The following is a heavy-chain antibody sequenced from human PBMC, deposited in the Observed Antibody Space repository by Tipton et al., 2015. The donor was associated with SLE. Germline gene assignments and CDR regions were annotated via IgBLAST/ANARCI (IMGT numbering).Heavy chain of an antibody. CDR1: GGSFSGYY. D-gene: IGHD2-15*01. J-gene: IGHJ4*02. V-gene: IGHV4-34*01. CDR2: INHSGST. Sequence: TLSLTCAVYGGSFSGYYWSWIRQPPGKGLEWIGEINHSGSTNYNPSLKSRVTISVDTSKNQFSLKLRSVTAADTAVYYCARRVAELTFDYWGQGTLVTVSS. CDR3: ARRVAELTFDY.